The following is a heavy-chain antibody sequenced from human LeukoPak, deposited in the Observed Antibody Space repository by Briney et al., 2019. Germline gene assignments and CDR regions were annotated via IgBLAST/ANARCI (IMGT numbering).Heavy chain of an antibody. CDR1: GFTFSSYG. CDR3: ARVDSTGWVDAFDY. D-gene: IGHD6-19*01. CDR2: IWYDGSNK. J-gene: IGHJ4*02. V-gene: IGHV3-33*01. Sequence: SGGSLRLSCATSGFTFSSYGMHWVRQAPGKGLEWVALIWYDGSNKDYGDSVKGRFTISRDNSKNTLYLQVSSLRAEDTAVYYCARVDSTGWVDAFDYWGQGTLVTVSS.